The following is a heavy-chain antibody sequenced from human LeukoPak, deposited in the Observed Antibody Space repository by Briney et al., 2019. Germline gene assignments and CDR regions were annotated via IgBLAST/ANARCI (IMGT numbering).Heavy chain of an antibody. V-gene: IGHV5-51*01. CDR2: IYAVDSDT. Sequence: GESLKISCEGSGYSSTNYWIAWVRQMPGKGLEWMGVIYAVDSDTRYSPSFQGQVTISADKSIYTAYLQWSSLKASDSAMYYCARHGSDGSDYWGQGTLVTVSS. CDR1: GYSSTNYW. D-gene: IGHD3-10*01. J-gene: IGHJ4*02. CDR3: ARHGSDGSDY.